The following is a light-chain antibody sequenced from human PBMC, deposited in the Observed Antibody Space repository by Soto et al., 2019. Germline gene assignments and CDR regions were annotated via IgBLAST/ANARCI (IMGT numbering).Light chain of an antibody. V-gene: IGKV3-15*01. CDR3: QQYIRWPLT. CDR2: GAS. J-gene: IGKJ4*01. Sequence: ELLMTQSPATLSVSPGERAALSCGASQSVSSNLAWYQQKPGQAPSLLIYGASTRATGTPARFSGSGSGTEFTLTISSLQSEDFAVYYCQQYIRWPLTFGGGTKV. CDR1: QSVSSN.